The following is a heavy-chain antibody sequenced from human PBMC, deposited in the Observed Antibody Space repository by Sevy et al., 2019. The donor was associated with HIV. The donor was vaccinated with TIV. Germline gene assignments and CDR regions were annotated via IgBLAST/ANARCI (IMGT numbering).Heavy chain of an antibody. CDR3: ARDFAYCSTTSCSPSYYFYGMDV. Sequence: GGSLRLSCAASGFTFSTYSMNWVRQAPGKGLEWVSYIGRSSSTIYYADSVKGRFTISRDNAKNSLYLQMNSLRDEDTAVYYCARDFAYCSTTSCSPSYYFYGMDVWGQWTTVTVSS. J-gene: IGHJ6*02. V-gene: IGHV3-48*02. CDR1: GFTFSTYS. D-gene: IGHD2-2*01. CDR2: IGRSSSTI.